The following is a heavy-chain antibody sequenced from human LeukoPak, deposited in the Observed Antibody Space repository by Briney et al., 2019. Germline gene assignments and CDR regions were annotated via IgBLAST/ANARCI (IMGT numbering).Heavy chain of an antibody. V-gene: IGHV4-4*02. CDR2: IFHTGDA. CDR3: VRDRNSNLRLGF. D-gene: IGHD5-12*01. CDR1: AGFINSSNW. J-gene: IGHJ4*02. Sequence: SETLSLTCAVSAGFINSSNWWSWVRPPPGKGLEWIGEIFHTGDANYNPSLKSRVTMSVDKSKNQFSLRLSSVTAADTAMYFCVRDRNSNLRLGFWGQGALVTVSS.